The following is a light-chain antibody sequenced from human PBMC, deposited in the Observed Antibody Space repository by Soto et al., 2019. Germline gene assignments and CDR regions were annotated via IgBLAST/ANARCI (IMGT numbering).Light chain of an antibody. CDR3: QQYTNWPRT. CDR1: RTVSSN. V-gene: IGKV3-15*01. J-gene: IGKJ1*01. CDR2: GAS. Sequence: IVMTQSTGTLSLSLGERATLSCRASRTVSSNLAWYQQKPGQAPRLLIYGASTRATGIPARFSGSGSGTEFTLTISSLQSEDFAVYYCQQYTNWPRTFGQGTKVDIK.